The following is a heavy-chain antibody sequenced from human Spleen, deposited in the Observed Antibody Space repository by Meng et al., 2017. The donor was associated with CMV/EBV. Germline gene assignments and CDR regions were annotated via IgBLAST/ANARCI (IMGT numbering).Heavy chain of an antibody. Sequence: SETLSLTCTVSGASITSSSYFWDWIRQSPGKGLEWIGSLSYGGNIYYTSSLKSRVTISVDMSKNQITLSLTSVTAADTAVYYCAKIFPSDYYKYSMDVWGQGTTVTVSS. CDR2: LSYGGNI. V-gene: IGHV4-39*06. J-gene: IGHJ6*02. CDR3: AKIFPSDYYKYSMDV. D-gene: IGHD3-3*01. CDR1: GASITSSSYF.